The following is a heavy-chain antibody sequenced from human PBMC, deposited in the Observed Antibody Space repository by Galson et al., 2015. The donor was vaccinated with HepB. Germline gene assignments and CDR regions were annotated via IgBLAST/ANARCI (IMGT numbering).Heavy chain of an antibody. CDR2: IYYSGST. V-gene: IGHV4-39*07. D-gene: IGHD5-12*01. CDR3: SRDFLVAVPTD. Sequence: TLSLTCTVSGGSISNTNYHWGWIRQRPGKGLEWIGSIYYSGSTYYNPSLKSRVTLSKDTSKNQFSLRLSSVTAADTAVYYCSRDFLVAVPTDWGQGTLVTISS. J-gene: IGHJ4*02. CDR1: GGSISNTNYH.